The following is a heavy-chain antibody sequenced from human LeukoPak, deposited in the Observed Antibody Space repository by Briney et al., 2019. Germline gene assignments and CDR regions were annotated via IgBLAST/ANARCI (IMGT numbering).Heavy chain of an antibody. CDR2: IKHDGSEK. D-gene: IGHD6-13*01. Sequence: PGGSLRLSCAASGFTFSSYWMRWVRQPPGKGLEWVANIKHDGSEKYFVDSVKDRFTISRDNAKNSLYLQMNSLRAEDTAVYYCARVGTAEGTLEDYWGQGTLVTVSS. J-gene: IGHJ4*02. CDR1: GFTFSSYW. V-gene: IGHV3-7*01. CDR3: ARVGTAEGTLEDY.